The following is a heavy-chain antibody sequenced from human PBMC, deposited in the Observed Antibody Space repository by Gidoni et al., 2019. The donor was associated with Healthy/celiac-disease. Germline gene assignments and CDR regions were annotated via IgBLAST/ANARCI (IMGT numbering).Heavy chain of an antibody. CDR1: GGSISSSSYY. Sequence: QLQLQESGPGLVKPSETLSLTCTVSGGSISSSSYYWGWIRQPPGKGLEWIGSIYYSGSTYYNPSLKSRVTISVDTSKNQFSLKLSSVTAADTAVYYCASWGNWGSPTMSVDYWGQGTLVTVSS. D-gene: IGHD7-27*01. J-gene: IGHJ4*02. CDR3: ASWGNWGSPTMSVDY. CDR2: IYYSGST. V-gene: IGHV4-39*01.